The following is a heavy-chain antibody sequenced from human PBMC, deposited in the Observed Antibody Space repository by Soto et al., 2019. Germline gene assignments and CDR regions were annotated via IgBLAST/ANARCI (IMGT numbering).Heavy chain of an antibody. J-gene: IGHJ5*02. CDR1: GYTFNTYG. CDR3: ARDWRGAEGFDP. Sequence: QVQLVQSGPEVKKPGASVKVSCKASGYTFNTYGFSWVRQAPGQGLEWVGWIVTHNGDTTYAQKFQGRVTMTIDTSTTISYMELRSLTSDDTAMYFCARDWRGAEGFDPWGQGTLVTVSS. D-gene: IGHD3-3*01. V-gene: IGHV1-18*01. CDR2: IVTHNGDT.